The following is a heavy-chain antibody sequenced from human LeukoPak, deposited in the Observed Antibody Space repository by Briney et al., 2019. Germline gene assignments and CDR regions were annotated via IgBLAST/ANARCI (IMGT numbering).Heavy chain of an antibody. D-gene: IGHD6-6*01. Sequence: SETLSLTCTVSGGSIGSYYWSWIRQPPGKGLEWIGYIYYSGSTNYNPSLKSRVTISVDTSKNQFSLKLSSVTAADTAVYYCARGLRQLVRSWHYWGQGTLVTVSS. CDR3: ARGLRQLVRSWHY. CDR2: IYYSGST. CDR1: GGSIGSYY. V-gene: IGHV4-59*12. J-gene: IGHJ4*02.